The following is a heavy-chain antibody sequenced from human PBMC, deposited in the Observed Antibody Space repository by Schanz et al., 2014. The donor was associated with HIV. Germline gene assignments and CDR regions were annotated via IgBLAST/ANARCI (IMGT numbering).Heavy chain of an antibody. V-gene: IGHV3-33*08. D-gene: IGHD4-17*01. CDR2: IWYDGSTK. J-gene: IGHJ4*02. CDR1: GFTFKSYA. Sequence: QVQLLESGGGLVQAGGSLRLSCAASGFTFKSYAMSWVRQAPGKGLEGVAAIWYDGSTKFYADSVKGRFTISRDNSKNTLYLQMNNLRAEDTAVYGCARQGLRFSFWLDYWGQGTPVTVS. CDR3: ARQGLRFSFWLDY.